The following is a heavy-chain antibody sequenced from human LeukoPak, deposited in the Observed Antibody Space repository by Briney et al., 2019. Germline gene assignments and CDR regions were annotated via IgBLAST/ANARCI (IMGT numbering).Heavy chain of an antibody. CDR2: INPSGGTT. J-gene: IGHJ4*02. Sequence: ASVKVSCKASGYTFTSYYLHWARQAPGQGLEWMGIINPSGGTTTYAQKFQGRVTMTRDMSTSTVYMELSSLRSEDTAVYYCARDYTGYDVFDCWGQGTLVTVSS. CDR1: GYTFTSYY. V-gene: IGHV1-46*01. D-gene: IGHD5-12*01. CDR3: ARDYTGYDVFDC.